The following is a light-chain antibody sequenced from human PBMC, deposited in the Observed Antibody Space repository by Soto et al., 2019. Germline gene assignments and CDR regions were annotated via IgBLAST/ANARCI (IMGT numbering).Light chain of an antibody. CDR1: WYNIGKNL. J-gene: IGLJ3*02. CDR3: AAWDDSLRAWV. CDR2: MTN. Sequence: QAVVTQPPSASGTPGQTVTISCSGGWYNIGKNLGYWYQQLPGTAPKLLIYMTNQRPSGVPDRFSGSKSGSSASLAVSGLRSEDEAVYYCAAWDDSLRAWVFGGGTKVTVL. V-gene: IGLV1-47*01.